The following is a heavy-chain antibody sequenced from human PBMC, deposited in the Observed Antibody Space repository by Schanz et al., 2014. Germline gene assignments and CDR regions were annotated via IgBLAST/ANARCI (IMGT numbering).Heavy chain of an antibody. V-gene: IGHV3-72*01. J-gene: IGHJ4*02. CDR2: ITNKPNNYNT. Sequence: MDGPGGSLRLSCAASGFTFSDHYMDWVRQAPGKGLEWVGRITNKPNNYNTEYAASVKGRFTISRDDSRNSLYLQMSSLKTEDTAVYYCVRLDVHDYWGQGTLVTVSA. CDR3: VRLDVHDY. CDR1: GFTFSDHY. D-gene: IGHD3-16*01.